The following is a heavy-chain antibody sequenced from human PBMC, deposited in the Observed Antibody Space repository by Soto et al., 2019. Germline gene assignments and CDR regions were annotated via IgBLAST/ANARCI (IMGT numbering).Heavy chain of an antibody. Sequence: PSETLSLTCAVYGGSFSNNYWTWFSQPPGKGLEWIGEISPSGTSKYIPSLKSRGTISVDTSRKQFFLKVTSVSAADTAVYYCAASLWFGTQPEIWGPGTLVTVSS. CDR2: ISPSGTS. CDR3: AASLWFGTQPEI. D-gene: IGHD3-10*01. V-gene: IGHV4-34*01. CDR1: GGSFSNNY. J-gene: IGHJ4*02.